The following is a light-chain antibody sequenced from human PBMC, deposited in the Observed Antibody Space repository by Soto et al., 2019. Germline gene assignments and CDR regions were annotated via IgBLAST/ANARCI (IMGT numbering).Light chain of an antibody. CDR2: EVS. CDR3: SSYTSDTSRYV. Sequence: QSALTQPASVSGSPGQSITISCTGTSSDVGGYNYVSWYQQHPGKAPKLMVYEVSNRPSGVSPRFSGSKSGNTASLTISGLQAEDEAEYYCSSYTSDTSRYVFGTGTKLTVL. CDR1: SSDVGGYNY. J-gene: IGLJ1*01. V-gene: IGLV2-14*01.